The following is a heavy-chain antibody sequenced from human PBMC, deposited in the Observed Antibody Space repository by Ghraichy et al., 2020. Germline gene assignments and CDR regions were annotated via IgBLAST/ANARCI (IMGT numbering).Heavy chain of an antibody. CDR3: ARVRPLSCCGDCYSLLGAFDI. D-gene: IGHD2-21*02. CDR1: GFTFSTYH. J-gene: IGHJ3*02. V-gene: IGHV3-21*01. CDR2: ISNSSAYM. Sequence: GESLNISCTASGFTFSTYHMKWLRQAPGKGLEWVSSISNSSAYMYYADSVKGRFTISRDNAKNSLYLQMNSLRAEDTAVYYCARVRPLSCCGDCYSLLGAFDIWGQGTVVTVSS.